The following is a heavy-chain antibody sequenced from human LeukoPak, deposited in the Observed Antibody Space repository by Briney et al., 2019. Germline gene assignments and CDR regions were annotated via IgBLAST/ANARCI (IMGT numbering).Heavy chain of an antibody. V-gene: IGHV1-2*02. CDR1: GYTFTGYY. CDR3: ARDQGTARTYYDFWSGYHNWFDP. D-gene: IGHD3-3*01. J-gene: IGHJ5*02. Sequence: GASVKVSCKASGYTFTGYYMHWVRQAPGQGLEWMGWINPNSGGTNYAQKFQGRVTMTRDTSISTAYMELSRLRSDDTAVYYCARDQGTARTYYDFWSGYHNWFDPWGQGTLVTVSS. CDR2: INPNSGGT.